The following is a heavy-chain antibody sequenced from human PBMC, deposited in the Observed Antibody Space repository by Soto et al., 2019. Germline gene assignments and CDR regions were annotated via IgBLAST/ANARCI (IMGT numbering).Heavy chain of an antibody. CDR2: ISKSDYT. D-gene: IGHD2-2*01. CDR3: AREDSIIIPAVSDF. Sequence: GGSLRLSCTVSGFALNNYGITWVPQAPGQGLEWVSSISKSDYTYYSDSVKGRFTISRDNAKNSVSLQMNTLRVEDTAVYYCAREDSIIIPAVSDFWGQGTLVTVSS. V-gene: IGHV3-21*01. CDR1: GFALNNYG. J-gene: IGHJ4*02.